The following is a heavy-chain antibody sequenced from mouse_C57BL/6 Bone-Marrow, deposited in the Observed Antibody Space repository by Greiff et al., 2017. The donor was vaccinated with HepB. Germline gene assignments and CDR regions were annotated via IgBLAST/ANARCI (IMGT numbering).Heavy chain of an antibody. J-gene: IGHJ1*03. Sequence: EVQRVESGGDLVKPGGSLKLSCAASGFTFSSYGMSWVRQTPDKRLEWVATISSGGSYTYYPDSVKGRFTISRDNAKNTLYLQMSRLKSEDTAMYYCARPASNYYGSSYWYVDVWGTGTTVTVSS. CDR1: GFTFSSYG. D-gene: IGHD1-1*01. CDR2: ISSGGSYT. V-gene: IGHV5-6*01. CDR3: ARPASNYYGSSYWYVDV.